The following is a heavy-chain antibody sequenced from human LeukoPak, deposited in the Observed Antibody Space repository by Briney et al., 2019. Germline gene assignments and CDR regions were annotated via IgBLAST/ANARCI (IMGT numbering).Heavy chain of an antibody. CDR2: IYHSGST. D-gene: IGHD6-19*01. CDR3: ARGPNYSSGWFVFDY. V-gene: IGHV4-30-2*01. Sequence: SETLSLTCAVSGGSISSGGYSWSRIRQPPGKGLEWIGYIYHSGSTYYNPSLKSRVTISVDRSKNQFSLKLSSVTAADTAVYYCARGPNYSSGWFVFDYWGQGTLVTVSS. CDR1: GGSISSGGYS. J-gene: IGHJ4*02.